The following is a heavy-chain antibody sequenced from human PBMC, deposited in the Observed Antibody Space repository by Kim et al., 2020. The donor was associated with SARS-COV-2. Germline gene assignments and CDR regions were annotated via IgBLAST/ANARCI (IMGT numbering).Heavy chain of an antibody. J-gene: IGHJ6*02. CDR3: ASDTVLYGLDV. V-gene: IGHV3-74*03. Sequence: GGSLRLSCADSGFTVTTYWMHWVRQAPGKGLEWVSRIKSEGTGITYADSVKGRFTISRDNANNTLYLQMDNRRDDDTAVYYCASDTVLYGLDVWGQGTMVTVSS. CDR2: IKSEGTGI. CDR1: GFTVTTYW. D-gene: IGHD4-4*01.